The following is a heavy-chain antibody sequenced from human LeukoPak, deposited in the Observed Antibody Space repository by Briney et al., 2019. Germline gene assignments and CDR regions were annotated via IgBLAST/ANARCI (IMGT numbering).Heavy chain of an antibody. Sequence: SETLSLTCTVSGASISGHFWSWIRQPPGKGLDWIGNIDDSGNTKYNPSLSSRVTTSVDASKNQFSLRLNSVTAADTALYYCARGRDGFFAFDNRGQGTLVTVSS. CDR3: ARGRDGFFAFDN. J-gene: IGHJ4*02. V-gene: IGHV4-59*11. D-gene: IGHD5-24*01. CDR2: IDDSGNT. CDR1: GASISGHF.